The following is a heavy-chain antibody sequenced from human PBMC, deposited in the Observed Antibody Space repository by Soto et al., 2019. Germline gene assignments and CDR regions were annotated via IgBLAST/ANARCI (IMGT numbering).Heavy chain of an antibody. Sequence: QVQLQQWGAGLLKPSETLSLTCAVYGGSFSGYSWTWIRQSPGKGLEWIGQINHSGSTTYNPSLKSRVPITLGPSKDQFSLELSSVTAADTAVYYCARGLFSENYYSGGWYYFDYWGQGTLVTVSS. CDR3: ARGLFSENYYSGGWYYFDY. V-gene: IGHV4-34*01. J-gene: IGHJ4*02. D-gene: IGHD1-26*01. CDR1: GGSFSGYS. CDR2: INHSGST.